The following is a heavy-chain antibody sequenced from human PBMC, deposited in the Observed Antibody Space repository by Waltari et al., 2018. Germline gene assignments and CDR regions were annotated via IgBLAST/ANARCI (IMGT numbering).Heavy chain of an antibody. CDR1: GGSISSYYW. D-gene: IGHD6-13*01. CDR2: IYWNDDK. CDR3: AHRPLYSSSWYYFDY. V-gene: IGHV2-5*08. Sequence: QESGPGLVKPSETLSLTCTVSGGSISSYYWSWIRQPPGKALEWLALIYWNDDKRYSPSMKSRLTITKDTSKNQGVLTMTNMDPVDTATYYCAHRPLYSSSWYYFDYWGQGTLVTVSS. J-gene: IGHJ4*02.